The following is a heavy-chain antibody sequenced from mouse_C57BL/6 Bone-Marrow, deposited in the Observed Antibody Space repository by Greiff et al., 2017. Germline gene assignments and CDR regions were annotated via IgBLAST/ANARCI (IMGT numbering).Heavy chain of an antibody. Sequence: QVQLKQSGAELARPGASVKMSCKASGYTFTSYTLHWVKQRPGQGLEWIGYINPSSGYTKYNQKFKDKATLTADKSSSTAYMQLSSLTSEDSAVYYCARCATVVASPFAYWGQGTLVTVSA. CDR2: INPSSGYT. V-gene: IGHV1-4*01. J-gene: IGHJ3*01. CDR1: GYTFTSYT. CDR3: ARCATVVASPFAY. D-gene: IGHD1-1*01.